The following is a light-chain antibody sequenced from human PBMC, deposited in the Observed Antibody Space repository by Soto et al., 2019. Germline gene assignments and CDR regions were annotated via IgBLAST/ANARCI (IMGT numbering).Light chain of an antibody. Sequence: QSVRTQPPSASGSPGQSVAISCTGTSSDVGGYNYVSWYQQHPGKAPKLMIYEVNKRPSGVPDRFSGSKSGNTASLTVSGLQVEDEADYYCSSYAGSSNVFGTGTKVTVL. J-gene: IGLJ1*01. CDR1: SSDVGGYNY. CDR2: EVN. CDR3: SSYAGSSNV. V-gene: IGLV2-8*01.